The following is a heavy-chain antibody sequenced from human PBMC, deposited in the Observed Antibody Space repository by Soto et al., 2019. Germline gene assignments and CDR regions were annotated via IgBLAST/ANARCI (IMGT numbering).Heavy chain of an antibody. J-gene: IGHJ4*02. CDR3: ASYRGAFYFEH. CDR1: GDSISGYY. CDR2: ISYSGTT. D-gene: IGHD4-4*01. V-gene: IGHV4-38-2*01. Sequence: SETLSLTCAVSGDSISGYYWTWIRQPPGKGLEWVGSISYSGTTDYNPSLKSRVSLSVDTSKSQFSLRLSSVSAADTAVYYCASYRGAFYFEHWGQGILVTVSS.